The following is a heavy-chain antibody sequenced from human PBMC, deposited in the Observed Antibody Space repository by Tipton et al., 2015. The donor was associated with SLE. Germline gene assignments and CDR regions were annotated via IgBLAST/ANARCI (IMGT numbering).Heavy chain of an antibody. Sequence: TLSLTCSVYDGSFSGYYWTWIRQPPGKGLEWIGEINHSGSTNYNPFLKSRVTISVDTSKNQFSLKLRSVTAADTAVYYCAREGGGPDYWGQGTLVTVSS. D-gene: IGHD1-26*01. CDR1: DGSFSGYY. V-gene: IGHV4-34*01. J-gene: IGHJ4*02. CDR3: AREGGGPDY. CDR2: INHSGST.